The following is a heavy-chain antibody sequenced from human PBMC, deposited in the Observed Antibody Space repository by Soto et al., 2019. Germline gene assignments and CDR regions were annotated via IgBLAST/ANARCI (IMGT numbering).Heavy chain of an antibody. J-gene: IGHJ6*02. CDR3: ARSSVPAAMGYYYYYGMDV. CDR1: GFTFSSYS. V-gene: IGHV3-21*01. D-gene: IGHD2-2*01. Sequence: GGSLRLSCAASGFTFSSYSMNWVRQAPGKGLEWVSSISSSSSYIYYADSVKGRFTTSRDNAKNSLYLQMNSLRAEDTAVYYCARSSVPAAMGYYYYYGMDVWGQGTTVTVSS. CDR2: ISSSSSYI.